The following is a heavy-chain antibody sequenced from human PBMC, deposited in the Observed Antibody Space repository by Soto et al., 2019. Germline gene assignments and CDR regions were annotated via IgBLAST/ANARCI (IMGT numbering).Heavy chain of an antibody. D-gene: IGHD3-3*01. CDR2: ISGSGGST. CDR3: AKDRPSYDFFCCYYPGIDVFDF. V-gene: IGHV3-23*01. Sequence: GGSLRLSCAASGFTFSSYAMSWVRQAPGKGLEWVSAISGSGGSTYYADSVKGRFTISRDNSKNTLYLQMNSLRAEDTAVYYCAKDRPSYDFFCCYYPGIDVFDFCGQGSMVT. CDR1: GFTFSSYA. J-gene: IGHJ3*01.